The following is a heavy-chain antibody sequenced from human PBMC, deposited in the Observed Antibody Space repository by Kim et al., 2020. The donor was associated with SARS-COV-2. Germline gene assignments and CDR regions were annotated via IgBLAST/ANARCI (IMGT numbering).Heavy chain of an antibody. CDR1: GGSISSYY. V-gene: IGHV4-59*01. Sequence: SETLSLTCTVSGGSISSYYMSWVRQPPGKGLEWIGYIYYSGSTKYNPAHKTRITISVDTNENQFPLKLSSVTAADTAVYYCARILNLWFGEFQGFDPWGQGTLVTVSS. CDR3: ARILNLWFGEFQGFDP. CDR2: IYYSGST. J-gene: IGHJ5*02. D-gene: IGHD3-10*01.